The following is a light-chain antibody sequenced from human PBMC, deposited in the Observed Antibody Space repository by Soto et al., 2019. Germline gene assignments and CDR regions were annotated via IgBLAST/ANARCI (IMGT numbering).Light chain of an antibody. V-gene: IGKV1-5*01. J-gene: IGKJ5*01. Sequence: DIQMTQSPSTLSASVGDRVTITCRASQSISGWLAWYQQKPGKAPKLLIYDASSLESGVPSRFSGSGSGTEFTLTINSLQADDFATYYCQQHNSFSITFGQGTRLEIK. CDR3: QQHNSFSIT. CDR2: DAS. CDR1: QSISGW.